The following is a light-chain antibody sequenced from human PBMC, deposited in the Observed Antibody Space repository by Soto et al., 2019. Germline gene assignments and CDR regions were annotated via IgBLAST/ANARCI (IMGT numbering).Light chain of an antibody. CDR2: DVS. V-gene: IGLV2-11*01. J-gene: IGLJ1*01. CDR3: CAYAGRYTYV. Sequence: QSVLTQPRSVSGTPGQSVTLSCTGTSSDVGGYNYVSWYQQHPGKAPKVMIYDVSKRPSGAPDRFSGSRSGNTASLTISGLQAEDEADYYCCAYAGRYTYVFGTGTQVTVL. CDR1: SSDVGGYNY.